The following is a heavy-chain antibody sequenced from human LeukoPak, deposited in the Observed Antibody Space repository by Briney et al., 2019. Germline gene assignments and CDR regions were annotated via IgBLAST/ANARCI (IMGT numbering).Heavy chain of an antibody. CDR1: GYTFTSYG. CDR3: ARDLNTAMVIGYNWFDP. J-gene: IGHJ5*02. V-gene: IGHV1-18*01. CDR2: ISAYNGNT. Sequence: GASVKVSCKASGYTFTSYGISWVRQAPGQGLEWMGWISAYNGNTNYAQKLQGRVTMTTDTSTSTAYMELRSLRSDDTAVYYCARDLNTAMVIGYNWFDPWGQGTLVTVSS. D-gene: IGHD5-18*01.